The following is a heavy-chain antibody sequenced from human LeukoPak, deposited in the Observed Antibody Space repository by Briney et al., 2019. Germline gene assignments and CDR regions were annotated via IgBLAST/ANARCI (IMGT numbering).Heavy chain of an antibody. J-gene: IGHJ3*02. Sequence: GESLKISCKGSGYSFASYWIGWVRQMPGKGLEWMGIIYPGDSDTKYSPSFQGQVTISADKSISTAYLQRSSLKASDTAMYYCASRLWTDAFDIWGQGTMVTVSS. CDR3: ASRLWTDAFDI. CDR2: IYPGDSDT. CDR1: GYSFASYW. D-gene: IGHD4/OR15-4a*01. V-gene: IGHV5-51*01.